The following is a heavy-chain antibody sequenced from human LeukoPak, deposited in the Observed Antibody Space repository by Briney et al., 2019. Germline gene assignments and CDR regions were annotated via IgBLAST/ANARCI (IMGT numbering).Heavy chain of an antibody. CDR2: INHSGST. CDR3: ARHSYDYVWGGYRYSGTSGYFDY. Sequence: KPSETLSLTCAVYGGSFSGYYWSWIRQPPGKGLEWIGEINHSGSTNYNPSLKSRVTISVDTSKNQFSLKLSSVTAADTAVYYCARHSYDYVWGGYRYSGTSGYFDYWGQGTLVTVSS. CDR1: GGSFSGYY. V-gene: IGHV4-34*01. J-gene: IGHJ4*02. D-gene: IGHD3-16*02.